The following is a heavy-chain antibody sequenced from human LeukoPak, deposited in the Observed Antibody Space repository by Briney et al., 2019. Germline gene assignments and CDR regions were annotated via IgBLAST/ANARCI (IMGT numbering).Heavy chain of an antibody. CDR3: ARQESLRFLEWLPHYYYYYGMDV. CDR2: IWYDGSNK. CDR1: GFTFSIYG. Sequence: PGGSLRLSCAASGFTFSIYGMHWVRQAPGKGLEWVAVIWYDGSNKYYADSVKGRFTISRDNSKNTLYLQMNSLRAEDTAVYYCARQESLRFLEWLPHYYYYYGMDVWGQGTTVTVSS. J-gene: IGHJ6*02. V-gene: IGHV3-33*01. D-gene: IGHD3-3*01.